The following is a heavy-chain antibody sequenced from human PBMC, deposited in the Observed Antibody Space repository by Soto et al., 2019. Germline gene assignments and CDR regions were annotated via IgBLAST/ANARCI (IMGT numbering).Heavy chain of an antibody. CDR2: IYWDDDK. CDR1: GFSLSTTGVG. V-gene: IGHV2-5*02. J-gene: IGHJ5*02. CDR3: AQRLRDYGLGRERANYFDT. Sequence: QITLKESGPTLVRPTQTLTLTCTFSGFSLSTTGVGVGWIRQPPGKALEWLALIYWDDDKRYSPSLKSRLTITKDTSKNEVILTMTNMDPVDTATYSCAQRLRDYGLGRERANYFDTRGQGTLVTVSS. D-gene: IGHD3-10*01.